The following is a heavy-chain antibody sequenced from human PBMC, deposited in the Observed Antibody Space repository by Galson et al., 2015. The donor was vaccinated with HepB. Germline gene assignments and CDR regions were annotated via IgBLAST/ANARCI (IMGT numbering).Heavy chain of an antibody. D-gene: IGHD2-2*01. Sequence: SVKVSCKASGYTFTSYGISWVRQAPGQGLEWMGWISAYNGNTNYAQKLQGRVTMTTDTSTSTAYMELRSLRSDDTAVYYCARAPGREYQLLFSTFDYWGQGTLVTVSS. J-gene: IGHJ4*02. CDR1: GYTFTSYG. CDR3: ARAPGREYQLLFSTFDY. V-gene: IGHV1-18*01. CDR2: ISAYNGNT.